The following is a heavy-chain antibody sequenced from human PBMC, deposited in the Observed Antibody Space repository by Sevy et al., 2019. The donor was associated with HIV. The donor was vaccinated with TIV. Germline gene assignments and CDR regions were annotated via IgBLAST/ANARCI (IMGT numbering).Heavy chain of an antibody. D-gene: IGHD3-22*01. CDR1: GFTFSTYA. CDR2: ISDDGNNK. V-gene: IGHV3-30*04. Sequence: GGSLRLSCTAFGFTFSTYAMYWVRQAPGKGLEWVAVISDDGNNKDYADSVKGRFTISRDNSKNTLYLQMNGLRADDTAVYFCASHYYDSTGYYFPLEYWGQGTRVTVSS. J-gene: IGHJ4*02. CDR3: ASHYYDSTGYYFPLEY.